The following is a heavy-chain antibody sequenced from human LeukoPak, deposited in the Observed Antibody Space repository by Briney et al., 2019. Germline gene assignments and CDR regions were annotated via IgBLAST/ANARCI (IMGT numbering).Heavy chain of an antibody. Sequence: SETLSLTCTVSGGSISNTSYYWAWIRQPPGKGLEWIGSIYSSGSTYYNPSLKSRVTISVDTPNDQFSLKLTSVTATDTAVYYCARHPVVTAGWFDPWGQGSLVTVSS. V-gene: IGHV4-39*01. CDR1: GGSISNTSYY. D-gene: IGHD2-21*02. J-gene: IGHJ5*02. CDR2: IYSSGST. CDR3: ARHPVVTAGWFDP.